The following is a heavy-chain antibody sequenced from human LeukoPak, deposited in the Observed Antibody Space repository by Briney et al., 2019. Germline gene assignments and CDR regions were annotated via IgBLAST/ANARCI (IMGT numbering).Heavy chain of an antibody. CDR1: GFTFSSYS. CDR3: ARDLDYGGNFGPFDI. V-gene: IGHV3-23*01. CDR2: FSGTGEIT. D-gene: IGHD4-23*01. Sequence: QTGGSLRLSCAASGFTFSSYSMSWVRQAPGKGLEWVSTFSGTGEITYYADSVKGRFTISRDNSKNTLYLQMTSLRAEDTARYYCARDLDYGGNFGPFDIWGQGTMVTVSS. J-gene: IGHJ3*02.